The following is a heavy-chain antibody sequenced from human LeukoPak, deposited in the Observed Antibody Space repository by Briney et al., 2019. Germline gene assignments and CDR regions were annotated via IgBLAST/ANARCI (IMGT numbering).Heavy chain of an antibody. V-gene: IGHV1-69*05. Sequence: WASVKVSCKASGGTFSSYAISWVRQAPGQGLEWMGGIIPIFGTANYAQKFQGRVTITTDESTSTAYMELSSLRSEDTAVYYCARVLDYYYXMXXWGXXXTVT. CDR2: IIPIFGTA. CDR3: ARVLDYYYXMXX. J-gene: IGHJ6*03. CDR1: GGTFSSYA. D-gene: IGHD3-3*01.